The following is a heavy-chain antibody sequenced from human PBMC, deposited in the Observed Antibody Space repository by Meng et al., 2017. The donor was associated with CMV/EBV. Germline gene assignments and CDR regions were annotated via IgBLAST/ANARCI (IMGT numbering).Heavy chain of an antibody. J-gene: IGHJ6*02. Sequence: GGSLRLSCAASGFTVSSNYMSWVRQAPGKGLEWVSVIYSGGSPYYADSVKGRFTISRDNSQNTLYLQMNSLRAEDTAVYYCARDAVAAPPYYYGMDVWGQGTTVTVSS. CDR2: IYSGGSP. CDR3: ARDAVAAPPYYYGMDV. D-gene: IGHD6-19*01. CDR1: GFTVSSNY. V-gene: IGHV3-53*01.